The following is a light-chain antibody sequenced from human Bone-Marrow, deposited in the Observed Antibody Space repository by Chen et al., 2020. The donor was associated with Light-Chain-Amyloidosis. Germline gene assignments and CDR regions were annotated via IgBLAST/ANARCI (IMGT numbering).Light chain of an antibody. CDR1: RDIGTY. CDR3: QQSHSIPRT. J-gene: IGKJ2*01. CDR2: GAS. Sequence: DIQMTQSPSSLSAFVGDRVTITCRASRDIGTYLNWYQYKPGKIPNLLIYGASSLLSGVPSRFSGSGSGTDFTLTIARLQPEDFATYYCQQSHSIPRTFGQGTK. V-gene: IGKV1-39*01.